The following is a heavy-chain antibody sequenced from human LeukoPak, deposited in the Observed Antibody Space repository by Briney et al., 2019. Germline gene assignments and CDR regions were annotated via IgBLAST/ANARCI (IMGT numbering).Heavy chain of an antibody. CDR1: GGSFSGYY. J-gene: IGHJ5*02. Sequence: MASETLSLTCAVYGGSFSGYYWSWIRQPPGKGLEWIGEINHSGSTNYKPSLKTRVPISVHTSKNQFSLKLSSVTAADTDVYYCERLTGYSSESWFDPWGQGTMVTVSS. D-gene: IGHD3-9*01. CDR2: INHSGST. CDR3: ERLTGYSSESWFDP. V-gene: IGHV4-34*01.